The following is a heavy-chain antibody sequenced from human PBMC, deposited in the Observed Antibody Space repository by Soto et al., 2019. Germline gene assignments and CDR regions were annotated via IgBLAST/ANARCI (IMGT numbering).Heavy chain of an antibody. CDR1: GITFSSFD. D-gene: IGHD2-15*01. CDR3: ARGQEVGAHFFDS. V-gene: IGHV3-13*01. Sequence: GGCLIRSCASSGITFSSFDMHWVRQPTGKGLEWVSTIGTAGDTYYAVSVKGRFTISRDNAKNSLSLQMNSLRAGDTAVYFCARGQEVGAHFFDSWGQGTQVTVSS. J-gene: IGHJ4*02. CDR2: IGTAGDT.